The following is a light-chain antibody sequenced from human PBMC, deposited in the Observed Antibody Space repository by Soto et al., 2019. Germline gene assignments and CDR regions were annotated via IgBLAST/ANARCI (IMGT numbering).Light chain of an antibody. Sequence: EIVLTQSPATLSLSPVERVTLSCRASQSVSNSLAWYQQKPGQPPGLLIYDVSNRATGIPARFSGSGSGTDFTLTITSLETEDFSVYFGHQRYNWPRVTFGQGTRLEIK. CDR1: QSVSNS. CDR2: DVS. J-gene: IGKJ5*01. CDR3: HQRYNWPRVT. V-gene: IGKV3-11*01.